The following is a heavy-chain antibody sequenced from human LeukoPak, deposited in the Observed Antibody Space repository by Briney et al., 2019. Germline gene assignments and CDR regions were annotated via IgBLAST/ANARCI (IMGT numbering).Heavy chain of an antibody. J-gene: IGHJ6*03. CDR1: GGSFSGYY. D-gene: IGHD2-15*01. V-gene: IGHV4-34*01. CDR2: INHSGST. Sequence: SETLSLTCAVYGGSFSGYYWSWIRQPPGKGLEWIGEINHSGSTNYNPSLKRRVTISVDTSKNQFSLKLSSVTAADTAVYYCARDSSRSDYYYYYMDVWGKGTTVTVSS. CDR3: ARDSSRSDYYYYYMDV.